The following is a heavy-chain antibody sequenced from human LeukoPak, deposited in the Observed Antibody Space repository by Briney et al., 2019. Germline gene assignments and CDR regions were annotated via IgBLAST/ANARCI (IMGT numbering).Heavy chain of an antibody. CDR1: GGSISSHY. J-gene: IGHJ2*01. V-gene: IGHV4-59*11. CDR3: ARDLFGYFDL. Sequence: SETLSLTCTLSGGSISSHYWSWIRQPPGKGLEWIGYIYYSGSTNYNPSLKSRVTISVDTSKNQFSLKLSSVTAADTAVYYCARDLFGYFDLWGRGTLVTVSS. CDR2: IYYSGST. D-gene: IGHD2-21*01.